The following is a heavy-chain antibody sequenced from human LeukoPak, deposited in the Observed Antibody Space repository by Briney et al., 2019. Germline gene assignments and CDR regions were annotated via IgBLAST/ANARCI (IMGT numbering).Heavy chain of an antibody. CDR1: GYTFTGYY. CDR3: ARANFLYCSSTSCLFDY. D-gene: IGHD2-2*01. V-gene: IGHV1-2*02. CDR2: INPNDGDT. Sequence: ASVKVSCKASGYTFTGYYMHWVRQAPGQGFEWMGWINPNDGDTYYAQKFQGRVTMTRDTSISTAHMEVSRLRSDDTAVYYCARANFLYCSSTSCLFDYWGQGTLVTVSS. J-gene: IGHJ4*02.